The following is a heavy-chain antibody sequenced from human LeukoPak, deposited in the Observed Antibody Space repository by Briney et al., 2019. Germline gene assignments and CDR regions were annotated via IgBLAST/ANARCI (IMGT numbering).Heavy chain of an antibody. Sequence: GASVKVSCKASGYTFTSYGISWVRQAPGQGLEWVGWISADYGDTKYAQELQDRVTVTTDTSTSTAYMELRSLRSDDTAVYYCVRSRHVFIWVGESTTHDYWGQGTLVTVSS. V-gene: IGHV1-18*01. CDR3: VRSRHVFIWVGESTTHDY. D-gene: IGHD3-10*01. CDR1: GYTFTSYG. J-gene: IGHJ4*02. CDR2: ISADYGDT.